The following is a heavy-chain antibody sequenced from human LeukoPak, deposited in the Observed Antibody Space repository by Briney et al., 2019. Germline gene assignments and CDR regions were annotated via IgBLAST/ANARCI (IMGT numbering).Heavy chain of an antibody. Sequence: GESLKISCKSSGFIFTTYWIAWVRQMPGKGLEWMGIIYAGDSDTRYSPSVQGQVTISADKSISTAYLQWSSLKASDTAMCYCARPNRDYGDYTKLAFDIWGQGTLVTVSS. V-gene: IGHV5-51*01. CDR1: GFIFTTYW. CDR2: IYAGDSDT. D-gene: IGHD4-17*01. J-gene: IGHJ3*02. CDR3: ARPNRDYGDYTKLAFDI.